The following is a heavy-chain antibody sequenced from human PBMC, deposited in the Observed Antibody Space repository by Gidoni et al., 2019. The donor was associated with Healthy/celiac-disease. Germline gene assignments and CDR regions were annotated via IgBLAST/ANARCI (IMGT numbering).Heavy chain of an antibody. CDR2: INWNGGST. CDR1: GFTLDDYG. CDR3: ARLRGIHWPDAFDI. J-gene: IGHJ3*02. D-gene: IGHD1-1*01. V-gene: IGHV3-20*01. Sequence: EVQLVESGGGVVRPGGSLRLACAASGFTLDDYGMSWVRQAPGKGLEWVSGINWNGGSTGYADSVKGRFTISRDNAKNSLYLQMNSLRAEDTALYHCARLRGIHWPDAFDIWGQGTMVTVSS.